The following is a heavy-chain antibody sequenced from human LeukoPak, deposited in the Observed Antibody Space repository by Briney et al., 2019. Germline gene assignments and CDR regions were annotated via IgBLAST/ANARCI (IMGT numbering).Heavy chain of an antibody. CDR3: IRGLSDGDTAIVDFDY. D-gene: IGHD5-18*01. Sequence: PGGSLRLSCAASGFTFSGSAMHWVRQASGKGLEWVGRMRSKANSYATAYAASVKGRFTISRDDSKNTAYLQMNSLKTEDTAEYYCIRGLSDGDTAIVDFDYWGQGTLVTVSS. V-gene: IGHV3-73*01. J-gene: IGHJ4*02. CDR1: GFTFSGSA. CDR2: MRSKANSYAT.